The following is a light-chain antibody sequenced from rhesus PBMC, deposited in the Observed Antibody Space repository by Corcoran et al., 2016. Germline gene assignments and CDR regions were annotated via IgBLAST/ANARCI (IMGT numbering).Light chain of an antibody. CDR2: KAS. CDR1: QNIGNW. J-gene: IGKJ1*01. CDR3: LHSSSPPWT. V-gene: IGKV1-22*01. Sequence: DIQMTQSPSSLSASVGATATSTCRASQNIGNWLDWYLQIPGKAPKLLFYKASTLHTGVPSRFSGSGSGPDFTLTTISLQPEDFATDYCLHSSSPPWTFGQGTTVEIK.